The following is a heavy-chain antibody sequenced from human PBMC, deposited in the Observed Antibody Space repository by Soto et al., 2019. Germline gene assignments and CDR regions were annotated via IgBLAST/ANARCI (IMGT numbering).Heavy chain of an antibody. CDR3: ARHVYSYDSWYYYYGMDV. Sequence: GESLKISCKGSGYSFTSYWIGWVRQMPGKGLEWMGIIYPGDSDTRYSPSFQGQVTISADKSISTAYLQWSSLKASDTAMYYCARHVYSYDSWYYYYGMDVWGQGTKVTVSS. J-gene: IGHJ6*02. CDR2: IYPGDSDT. CDR1: GYSFTSYW. D-gene: IGHD5-18*01. V-gene: IGHV5-51*01.